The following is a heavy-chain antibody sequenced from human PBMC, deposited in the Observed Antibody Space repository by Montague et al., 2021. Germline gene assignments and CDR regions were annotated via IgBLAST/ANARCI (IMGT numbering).Heavy chain of an antibody. CDR2: NDR. Sequence: NDRRYVDSVKGRFTISKDNAKNSLFLEMNSLRAEDTAVYYCARRNDMDVWGQGTTVTVSS. CDR3: ARRNDMDV. V-gene: IGHV3-7*04. J-gene: IGHJ6*02.